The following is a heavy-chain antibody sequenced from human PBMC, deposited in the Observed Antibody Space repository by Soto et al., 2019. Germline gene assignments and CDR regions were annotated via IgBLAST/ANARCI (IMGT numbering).Heavy chain of an antibody. J-gene: IGHJ4*02. Sequence: PSETLSLTCTVSGGSINSGGYYWSWIRQHPGKGLEWLGFIFYSGSTYYNPSLKSRVTISVDTSKNQFSLKLTSVTAADTAVYYCARTTGSGSYWAYYFDYWGQGTLVTVSS. CDR2: IFYSGST. CDR3: ARTTGSGSYWAYYFDY. V-gene: IGHV4-31*03. D-gene: IGHD1-26*01. CDR1: GGSINSGGYY.